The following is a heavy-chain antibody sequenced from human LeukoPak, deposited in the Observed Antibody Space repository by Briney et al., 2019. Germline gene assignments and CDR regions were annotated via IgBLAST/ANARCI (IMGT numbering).Heavy chain of an antibody. CDR1: GYIFINYA. V-gene: IGHV1-3*01. D-gene: IGHD2-2*02. CDR3: ARVYCCNTRCRYYFDY. J-gene: IGHJ4*02. Sequence: ASVKVSCKASGYIFINYAVHWVRQAPGQRHEWMGWINVGNGNTEYSQKFQGRITITRDTSANTAYMEVISLRSEDTAVYFCARVYCCNTRCRYYFDYWGQGTLVTVSS. CDR2: INVGNGNT.